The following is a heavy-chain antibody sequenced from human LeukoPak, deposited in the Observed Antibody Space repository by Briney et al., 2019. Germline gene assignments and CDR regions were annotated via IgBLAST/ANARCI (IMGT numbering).Heavy chain of an antibody. V-gene: IGHV4-59*01. Sequence: PSETLSLTCTVYGGSISSYYWSWIRQPPGKGLEWIGYIYYSGSTNYNPSLKSRVTISVDTSKNQFSLKLSSVTAADTAVYYCARGDCSSTICYSPMDVWGKRTTVSVSS. CDR1: GGSISSYY. CDR2: IYYSGST. J-gene: IGHJ6*03. CDR3: ARGDCSSTICYSPMDV. D-gene: IGHD2-2*01.